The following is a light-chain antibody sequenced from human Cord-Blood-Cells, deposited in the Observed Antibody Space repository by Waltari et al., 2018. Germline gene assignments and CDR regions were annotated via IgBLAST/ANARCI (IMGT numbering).Light chain of an antibody. J-gene: IGLJ2*01. CDR3: SSYTSSSTVV. V-gene: IGLV2-14*01. CDR2: DVS. Sequence: QSALTQPASVSGSPGQSITISCTGPSSDVGGYNYLSWYQQHPGKAPKLMIYDVSNRPSGVSNRFSGSKSGNTASLTISGLQAEDEVDYYCSSYTSSSTVVFGGGTKLTVL. CDR1: SSDVGGYNY.